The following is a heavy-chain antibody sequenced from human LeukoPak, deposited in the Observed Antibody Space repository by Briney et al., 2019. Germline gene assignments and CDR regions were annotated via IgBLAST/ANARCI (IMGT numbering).Heavy chain of an antibody. J-gene: IGHJ6*03. V-gene: IGHV3-7*01. D-gene: IGHD6-25*01. Sequence: GGSLRLSCAASGFTFSSYWMSWVRQAPGKGLEWVANIKQVGSEKYYVDSVKGRFTISRDNAKNSLYLQMNSLRAEDTAVYYCARSASYYYMDVWGKGTTVTVSS. CDR1: GFTFSSYW. CDR3: ARSASYYYMDV. CDR2: IKQVGSEK.